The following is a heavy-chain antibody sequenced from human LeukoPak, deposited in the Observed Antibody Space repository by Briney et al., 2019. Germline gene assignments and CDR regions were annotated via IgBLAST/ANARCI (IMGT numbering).Heavy chain of an antibody. V-gene: IGHV3-48*01. CDR1: GFTFSTYS. CDR3: ARRSEFGVLYYMDA. Sequence: GGSLRLSCAASGFTFSTYSMNWVRQAPGKGLEWVSYISASSGTIYYADSVKGRFTISRDNAKNSLYLQMNNLRVEDAAVYYCARRSEFGVLYYMDAWGKGTTVTVSS. J-gene: IGHJ6*03. CDR2: ISASSGTI. D-gene: IGHD3-16*01.